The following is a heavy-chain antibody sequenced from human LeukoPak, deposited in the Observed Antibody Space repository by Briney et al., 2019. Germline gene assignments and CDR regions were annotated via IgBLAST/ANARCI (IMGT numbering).Heavy chain of an antibody. CDR2: IRYDGSNK. CDR3: ARGGAARPDY. J-gene: IGHJ4*02. V-gene: IGHV3-30*02. D-gene: IGHD6-6*01. CDR1: GFTFSSYG. Sequence: PGGSLRLSCAASGFTFSSYGMHWVRQPPGKGLEWVAFIRYDGSNKYYADSVKGRFTISRDNAKNSLYLQLNSLRVEDTAVYYCARGGAARPDYWGQGTLVTVTS.